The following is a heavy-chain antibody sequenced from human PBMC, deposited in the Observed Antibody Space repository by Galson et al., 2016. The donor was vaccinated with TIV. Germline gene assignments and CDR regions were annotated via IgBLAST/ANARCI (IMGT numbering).Heavy chain of an antibody. CDR1: GYSFDTYW. CDR2: IYPGDSDT. D-gene: IGHD2/OR15-2a*01. V-gene: IGHV5-51*01. CDR3: ARRLLAFDV. J-gene: IGHJ6*02. Sequence: QSGAEVKKPGESLKISCKASGYSFDTYWIGWMRQMPGKGLEWMGIIYPGDSDTTYSPSFQGQVTISDDKSINTAYLQWNSLKASDTALYFCARRLLAFDVWGQGTAVIVS.